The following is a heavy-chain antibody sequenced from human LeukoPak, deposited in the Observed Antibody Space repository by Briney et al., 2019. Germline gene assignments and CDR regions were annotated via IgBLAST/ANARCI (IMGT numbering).Heavy chain of an antibody. CDR1: GYTFTSYG. Sequence: ASVKVSCKASGYTFTSYGVSWVRQAPGQGLEWMGWISAYNGDTDYAQKLQGRVTMTTDTSTSTAYMELRSLRSDDTAVYYCARAQQWLPQGYWGQGTLVTVSS. D-gene: IGHD6-19*01. J-gene: IGHJ4*02. V-gene: IGHV1-18*04. CDR2: ISAYNGDT. CDR3: ARAQQWLPQGY.